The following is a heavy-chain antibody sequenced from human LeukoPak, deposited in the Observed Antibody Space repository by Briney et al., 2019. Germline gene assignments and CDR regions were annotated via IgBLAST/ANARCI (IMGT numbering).Heavy chain of an antibody. CDR1: GFTFSSYA. CDR3: AKDVGSGWYIFDY. V-gene: IGHV3-23*01. Sequence: GGSLRLSCAASGFTFSSYAMSWVRQAPGKGLEWVSAISGSGGSTYYEDSVKGRFTISRDNSKNTLYLQMNSLRAEDTAVYYCAKDVGSGWYIFDYWGQGTLVTVSS. CDR2: ISGSGGST. D-gene: IGHD6-19*01. J-gene: IGHJ4*02.